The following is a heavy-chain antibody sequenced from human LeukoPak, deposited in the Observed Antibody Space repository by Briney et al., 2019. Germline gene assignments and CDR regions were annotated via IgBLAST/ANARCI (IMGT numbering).Heavy chain of an antibody. CDR3: ARGALNYCSSTSCYTYYYGMDV. D-gene: IGHD2-2*01. V-gene: IGHV3-48*03. CDR2: ISSSGSTI. CDR1: GFTFSSYE. J-gene: IGHJ6*02. Sequence: GGSLRVSCAASGFTFSSYEMNGVRQAPGKGLEWVSYISSSGSTIYYADSVKGRFTISRDNAKNSLYLQMNSLRAEDTAVYYCARGALNYCSSTSCYTYYYGMDVWGQGTTVTVSS.